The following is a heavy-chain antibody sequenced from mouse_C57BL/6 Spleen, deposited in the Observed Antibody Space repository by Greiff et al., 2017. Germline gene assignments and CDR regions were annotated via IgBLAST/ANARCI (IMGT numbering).Heavy chain of an antibody. J-gene: IGHJ3*01. Sequence: QVQLQQPGAELVKPGASVKVSCKASGYTFTSYWMHWVKQRPGQGLEWIGRIHPSDSDTIYNQKLKGKATLTVDKSSSTAYMQLSSLTSEDSAVYYCASFYYGSSSSWFAYWGQGTLVTVSA. D-gene: IGHD1-1*01. CDR3: ASFYYGSSSSWFAY. CDR2: IHPSDSDT. CDR1: GYTFTSYW. V-gene: IGHV1-74*01.